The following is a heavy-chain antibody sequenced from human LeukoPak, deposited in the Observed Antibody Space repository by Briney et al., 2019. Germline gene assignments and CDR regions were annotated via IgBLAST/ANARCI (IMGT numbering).Heavy chain of an antibody. D-gene: IGHD2-2*01. CDR1: GFTFSNAW. CDR3: TTDRGSAADFDY. V-gene: IGHV3-15*01. CDR2: IKSKTDGGTT. J-gene: IGHJ4*02. Sequence: KAGGSLRLSCAASGFTFSNAWMSWVRQAPGKGLEWVGRIKSKTDGGTTDCAAPVKGRFTISRDDSKNTLYLQMNSLKTEDTAVYYCTTDRGSAADFDYWGQGTLVTVSS.